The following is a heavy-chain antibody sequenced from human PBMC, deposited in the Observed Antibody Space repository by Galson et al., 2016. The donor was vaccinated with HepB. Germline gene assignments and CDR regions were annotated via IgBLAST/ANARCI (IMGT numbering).Heavy chain of an antibody. V-gene: IGHV1-2*02. CDR1: EYSFTDYY. CDR2: INPNSGVT. J-gene: IGHJ4*02. Sequence: QSGAEVKKPGESLRISCKASEYSFTDYYIHWLRQAPGQGLEWMGWINPNSGVTHYAQKFQGRVTLTRDTSVSTAYMEVTSLKSDDTAFYYCAKVADSPGFYCQGRFDYWGQGTLITVSS. D-gene: IGHD3-22*01. CDR3: AKVADSPGFYCQGRFDY.